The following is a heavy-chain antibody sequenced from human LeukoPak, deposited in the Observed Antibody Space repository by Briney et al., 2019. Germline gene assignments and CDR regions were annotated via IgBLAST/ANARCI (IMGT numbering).Heavy chain of an antibody. D-gene: IGHD3-10*01. CDR1: GFTFSSYA. CDR3: ARGRARAGIDY. Sequence: GRSLRLSCAASGFTFSSYAMHWVRQAPGKGLEWVAVISYDGSNKYYADSVKGRFTIPRDNSKNTLYLQMNSLRAEDTAVYYCARGRARAGIDYWGQGTLVTVSS. CDR2: ISYDGSNK. J-gene: IGHJ4*02. V-gene: IGHV3-30*04.